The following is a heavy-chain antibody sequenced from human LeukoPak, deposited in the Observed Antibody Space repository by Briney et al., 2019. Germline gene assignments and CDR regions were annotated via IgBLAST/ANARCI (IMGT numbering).Heavy chain of an antibody. Sequence: ASVKVSCKASGYTFTSYDINWVRQATGQGLEWMGWMNPNSGNTGYAQKFQGRVTMTRNTSISTAYMELSSLRSEDTAVYYCAKDQLSGWYSAGHNWFDPWGQGTLVTVSS. J-gene: IGHJ5*02. D-gene: IGHD6-19*01. CDR1: GYTFTSYD. CDR3: AKDQLSGWYSAGHNWFDP. V-gene: IGHV1-8*01. CDR2: MNPNSGNT.